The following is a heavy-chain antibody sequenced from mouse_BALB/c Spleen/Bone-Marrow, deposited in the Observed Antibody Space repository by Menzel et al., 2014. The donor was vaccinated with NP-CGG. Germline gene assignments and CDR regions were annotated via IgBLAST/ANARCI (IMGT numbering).Heavy chain of an antibody. CDR1: GYTFTEYI. J-gene: IGHJ4*01. V-gene: IGHV1-62-2*01. D-gene: IGHD2-12*01. CDR2: FFPGSGSI. Sequence: VQLQQSGAELVKPGASVKLPCKASGYTFTEYIIHWIKQRSGQGLEWIGWFFPGSGSIKYNEKSKDKATLTADKSSSTVYMELSRLTSEDSAVYFCARHEDLDIRRRLGAMDYWGQGTSVTVSS. CDR3: ARHEDLDIRRRLGAMDY.